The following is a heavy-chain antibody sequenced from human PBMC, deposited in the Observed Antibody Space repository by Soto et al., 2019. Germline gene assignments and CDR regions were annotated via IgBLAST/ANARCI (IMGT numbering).Heavy chain of an antibody. CDR2: IIPIFGTA. D-gene: IGHD3-22*01. CDR1: GGTFSSYA. CDR3: ARDRSITMIVGGMDV. J-gene: IGHJ6*02. V-gene: IGHV1-69*13. Sequence: ASVKVSCKASGGTFSSYAISWVRQAPGQGLEWMGGIIPIFGTANYAQKFQGRVTITADESTSTAYMELSSLRSEDTAVYYCARDRSITMIVGGMDVWGQGTTVTVSS.